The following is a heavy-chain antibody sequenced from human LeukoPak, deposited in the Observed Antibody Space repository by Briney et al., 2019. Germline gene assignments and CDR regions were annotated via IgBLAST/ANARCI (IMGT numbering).Heavy chain of an antibody. D-gene: IGHD6-19*01. J-gene: IGHJ4*02. CDR1: GYTFTGYY. Sequence: VASVKVSCKASGYTFTGYYMHWVRQAPGQGLEWMGWINPNSGGTNYAQKFQGRVTMTRDTSISTAYMELSRLRSDDTAVYYCARSSSGWYGHERGYWGQGTLVTVSS. CDR3: ARSSSGWYGHERGY. CDR2: INPNSGGT. V-gene: IGHV1-2*02.